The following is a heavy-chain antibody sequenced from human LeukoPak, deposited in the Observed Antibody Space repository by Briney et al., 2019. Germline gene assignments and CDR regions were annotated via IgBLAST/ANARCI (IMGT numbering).Heavy chain of an antibody. J-gene: IGHJ4*02. Sequence: SETLSLTCTVSGASISSYYWSWIRQPPGKGLEWIGYIFYRGATHYNPSLKSRVTISVDTSKNQFSLRLTSVTAADTAVYYCASGPYPAAGTDHQFDYWGQGILVTVFS. V-gene: IGHV4-59*01. CDR2: IFYRGAT. CDR3: ASGPYPAAGTDHQFDY. D-gene: IGHD6-13*01. CDR1: GASISSYY.